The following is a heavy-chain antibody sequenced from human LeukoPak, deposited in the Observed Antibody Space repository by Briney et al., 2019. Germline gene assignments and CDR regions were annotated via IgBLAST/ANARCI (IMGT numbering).Heavy chain of an antibody. Sequence: SETLSLTCAVYGTSFSGYSWSWIRQSPGKGLEWIGEITDSGGTNYNPSFKSRLTISADTSKNLFSLKLASVTAADTAVYYCARIESYHILYRPYWGQGTLVTVSS. D-gene: IGHD3-9*01. J-gene: IGHJ4*02. V-gene: IGHV4-34*01. CDR2: ITDSGGT. CDR3: ARIESYHILYRPY. CDR1: GTSFSGYS.